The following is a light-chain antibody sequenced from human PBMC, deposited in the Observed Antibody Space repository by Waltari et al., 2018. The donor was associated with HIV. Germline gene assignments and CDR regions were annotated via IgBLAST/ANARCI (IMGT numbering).Light chain of an antibody. V-gene: IGKV1-39*01. CDR1: QTICTS. J-gene: IGKJ3*01. CDR3: LQTYDSPLT. CDR2: VAS. Sequence: DIQMTQSPPSLSASVGDRVTISCRASQTICTSLDWYQQKPGQAPKLLISVASSLQTGVPSRFSGSASGTDFTLTISSLQPEDVAVYYCLQTYDSPLTFGPGTKVDFK.